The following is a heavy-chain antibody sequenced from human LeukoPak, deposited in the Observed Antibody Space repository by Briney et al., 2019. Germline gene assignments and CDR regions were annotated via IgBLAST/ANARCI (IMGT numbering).Heavy chain of an antibody. J-gene: IGHJ4*02. Sequence: SETLSLTCAVYGGSFSGYYWSWIRQPPGKGLEWLGEINHSGSTNYNPSLKSRVTISVGTSKNQFSLKPSPVTAADTAVYYCARGITKPDPIVVVPAAIRVAQAFDYWGQGTLVTVSS. CDR3: ARGITKPDPIVVVPAAIRVAQAFDY. CDR2: INHSGST. V-gene: IGHV4-34*01. D-gene: IGHD2-2*01. CDR1: GGSFSGYY.